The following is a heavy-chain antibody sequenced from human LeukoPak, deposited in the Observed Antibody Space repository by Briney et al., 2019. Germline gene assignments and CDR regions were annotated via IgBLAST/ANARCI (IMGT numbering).Heavy chain of an antibody. J-gene: IGHJ5*02. D-gene: IGHD3-10*01. CDR2: ISYDGSNK. CDR1: GFTFSSYA. CDR3: ARPGGMVRGVSPTGWFDP. V-gene: IGHV3-30-3*01. Sequence: GGSLRLSCAASGFTFSSYAMHWVRQAPCKGLEWVAVISYDGSNKYYADSVKGRFTISRDNSKNTLYLQMNSLRAEDTAVYYCARPGGMVRGVSPTGWFDPWGQGTLVTVSS.